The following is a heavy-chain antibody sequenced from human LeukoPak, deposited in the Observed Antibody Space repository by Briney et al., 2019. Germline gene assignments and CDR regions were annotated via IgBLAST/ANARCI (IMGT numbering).Heavy chain of an antibody. V-gene: IGHV1-18*01. D-gene: IGHD6-19*01. CDR2: ISAYNGNT. CDR3: ARRGSSGWYFDY. J-gene: IGHJ4*02. CDR1: GYTFSSYG. Sequence: PSVKVSCKASGYTFSSYGISWLRQAPGQGLEWMGWISAYNGNTNYAQKFQGRVTMTRDTTTSTVYMELSSLRSDDTAVYYCARRGSSGWYFDYWGQGTLVTVSS.